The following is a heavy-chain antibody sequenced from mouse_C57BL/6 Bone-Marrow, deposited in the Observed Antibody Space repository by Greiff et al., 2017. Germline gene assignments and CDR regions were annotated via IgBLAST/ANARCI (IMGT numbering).Heavy chain of an antibody. V-gene: IGHV1-75*01. CDR3: AREGGLRGAWFAY. CDR1: GYTFTDYY. J-gene: IGHJ3*01. D-gene: IGHD2-4*01. CDR2: IFPGSGST. Sequence: VQLQESGPELVKPGASVKISCKASGYTFTDYYINWVKQRPGQGLEWIGWIFPGSGSTYYNEKFKGKATLTVNKSSSTAYMFLSSLTSEDSAVYFCAREGGLRGAWFAYWGQGTLVTVSA.